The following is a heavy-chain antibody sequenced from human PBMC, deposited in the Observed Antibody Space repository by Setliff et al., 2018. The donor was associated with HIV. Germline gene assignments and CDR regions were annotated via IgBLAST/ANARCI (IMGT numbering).Heavy chain of an antibody. J-gene: IGHJ4*02. CDR3: ARATSSPGSTPD. CDR2: ISSSGNT. Sequence: PSETLSLTCTVSGGSISSTSYYWGWIRQPPGTGLEWIGSISSSGNTYYNPSLKSRVTTSVDTPKNQFSLKLNSVTAADTAVYYCARATSSPGSTPDWGQGILVTVSS. D-gene: IGHD6-6*01. V-gene: IGHV4-39*01. CDR1: GGSISSTSYY.